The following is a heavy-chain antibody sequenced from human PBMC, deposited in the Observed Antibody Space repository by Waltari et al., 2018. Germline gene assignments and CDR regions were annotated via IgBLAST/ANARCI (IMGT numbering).Heavy chain of an antibody. V-gene: IGHV1-69*13. CDR2: IIPIFGTA. CDR3: ARGAAVMRANAFDI. Sequence: QVQLVQSGAEVTKPGSSVQVSCKASGGTFSSSAISWVRQSPGQGLEWMGGIIPIFGTANYAQKFQGRGTITADKSTSTAYMELSSLRSEDTAVYYCARGAAVMRANAFDIWGQGTMVTVSS. D-gene: IGHD6-13*01. CDR1: GGTFSSSA. J-gene: IGHJ3*02.